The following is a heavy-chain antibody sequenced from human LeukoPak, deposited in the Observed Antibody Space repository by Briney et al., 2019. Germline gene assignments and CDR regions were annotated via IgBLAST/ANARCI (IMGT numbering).Heavy chain of an antibody. CDR3: AKGDSSSWPYNWFDP. D-gene: IGHD6-13*01. CDR2: IKHNGGEK. V-gene: IGHV3-7*03. Sequence: GGSLRLSCVASGFTFTDYFMSWVRQAPGKGLEWVASIKHNGGEKYYVDSVKGRFTISRDNAKNSLYLEMNSLRAEDTAVYYCAKGDSSSWPYNWFDPWGQGTLVTVSS. J-gene: IGHJ5*02. CDR1: GFTFTDYF.